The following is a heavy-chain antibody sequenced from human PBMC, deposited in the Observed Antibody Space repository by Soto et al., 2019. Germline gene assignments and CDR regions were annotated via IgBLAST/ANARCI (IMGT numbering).Heavy chain of an antibody. CDR1: GFTFSDYY. Sequence: GGSLRLSCAASGFTFSDYYMSWIRQAPGKGLKWVSYISSSGSTIYYADSVKGRFTISRDNAKNSLYLQMNSLRAYDTAVYYCARKESRYDFWSGYPDYWGQGTLVTVSS. J-gene: IGHJ4*02. CDR3: ARKESRYDFWSGYPDY. D-gene: IGHD3-3*01. CDR2: ISSSGSTI. V-gene: IGHV3-11*01.